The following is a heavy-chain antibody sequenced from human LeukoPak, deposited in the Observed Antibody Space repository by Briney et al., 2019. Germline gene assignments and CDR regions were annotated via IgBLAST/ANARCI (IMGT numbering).Heavy chain of an antibody. CDR1: GFTFSSYA. D-gene: IGHD6-19*01. V-gene: IGHV3-23*01. Sequence: GGSLRLSCAASGFTFSSYAMSWVRQAPGKGLEWVSAISGSGGSTYYADSVKGRFTISRDNSKNTLYLQMNSLRAEDTAVYYCAQAGTGYSSGWHSMGGYYYGMDVWGQGTTVTVSS. CDR3: AQAGTGYSSGWHSMGGYYYGMDV. J-gene: IGHJ6*02. CDR2: ISGSGGST.